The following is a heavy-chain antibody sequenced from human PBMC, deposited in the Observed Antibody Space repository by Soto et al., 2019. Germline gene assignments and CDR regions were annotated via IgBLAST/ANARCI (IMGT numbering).Heavy chain of an antibody. CDR2: IYYSGST. J-gene: IGHJ6*02. Sequence: SETLSLTCTFSGGSISSSSYHRGWIRQPPGKGLEWIGSIYYSGSTYYNPSLKSRVTISVDTSKNQFSLKLSSVTAADTAVYYCARYGVAVAGTYYYYGMDVWGQGTTVT. D-gene: IGHD6-19*01. CDR1: GGSISSSSYH. CDR3: ARYGVAVAGTYYYYGMDV. V-gene: IGHV4-39*01.